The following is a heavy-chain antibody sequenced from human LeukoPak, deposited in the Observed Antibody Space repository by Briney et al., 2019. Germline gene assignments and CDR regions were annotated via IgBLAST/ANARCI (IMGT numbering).Heavy chain of an antibody. CDR2: ISSSGTTI. V-gene: IGHV3-48*01. CDR3: ANDGGTHFDH. Sequence: GGSLRLSWAAAGFTFRTSGMNWVRQAPGKGLEWGSYISSSGTTISYAQSVKGRFTITRDNAQNSLPQHMNTLRADDTAVYYCANDGGTHFDHWGQGTLVTVSS. CDR1: GFTFRTSG. J-gene: IGHJ4*02. D-gene: IGHD1-26*01.